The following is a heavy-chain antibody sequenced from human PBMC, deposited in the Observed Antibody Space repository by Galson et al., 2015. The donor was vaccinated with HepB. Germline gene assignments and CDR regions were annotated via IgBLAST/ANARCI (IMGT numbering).Heavy chain of an antibody. CDR3: AKDPRYKCSGGSCYENWFDP. CDR2: ISYDGSNK. CDR1: GFTFSSYG. V-gene: IGHV3-30*18. D-gene: IGHD2-15*01. Sequence: SLRLSCAASGFTFSSYGMQWVRQAPGKGLEWVAVISYDGSNKYYADSVKGRFTISRDNSKNTLYLQMNSLRAEDTAVYYCAKDPRYKCSGGSCYENWFDPWGQGTLVTVSS. J-gene: IGHJ5*02.